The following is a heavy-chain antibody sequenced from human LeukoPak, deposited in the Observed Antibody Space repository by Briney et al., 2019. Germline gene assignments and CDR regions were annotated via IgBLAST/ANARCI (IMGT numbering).Heavy chain of an antibody. CDR1: VFTFGDYA. J-gene: IGHJ4*02. Sequence: RPGRSLRLSCTASVFTFGDYAMSWVRQAPGKGLEWVGFIRSKAYGGTTEYAASVKGRFTISRDDSKSIAYLQMNSLKTEDTAVYYCTRDAMSSGLFDYWGQGTLVTVSS. V-gene: IGHV3-49*04. D-gene: IGHD6-19*01. CDR3: TRDAMSSGLFDY. CDR2: IRSKAYGGTT.